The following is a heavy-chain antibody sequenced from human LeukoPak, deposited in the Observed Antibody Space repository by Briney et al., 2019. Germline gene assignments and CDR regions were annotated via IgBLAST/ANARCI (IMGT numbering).Heavy chain of an antibody. J-gene: IGHJ4*02. CDR3: AKGRYNYGSVDY. D-gene: IGHD5-18*01. V-gene: IGHV3-23*01. CDR2: ISGSGGST. CDR1: GFTFNSYG. Sequence: LSGGSLRLSCAASGFTFNSYGMSWVRQAPGKGLGWVLAISGSGGSTYYADSVKGRFIISRDNSKNTLYLQMNSLRVEDTAVYYCAKGRYNYGSVDYWGQGTLVTVSS.